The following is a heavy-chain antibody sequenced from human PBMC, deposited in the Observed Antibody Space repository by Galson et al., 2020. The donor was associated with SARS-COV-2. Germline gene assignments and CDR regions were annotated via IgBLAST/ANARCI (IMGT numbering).Heavy chain of an antibody. CDR3: ARDWVGATPYNYYYGMDV. CDR2: IKQDGSEK. Sequence: GGSLRLSCAASGFTFSSYWMSWVRQAPGKGLEWVANIKQDGSEKYYVDSVKGRFTISRDNAKNSLYLQMNSLRAEDTAVYYCARDWVGATPYNYYYGMDVWGQGTTVTVSS. J-gene: IGHJ6*02. D-gene: IGHD1-26*01. CDR1: GFTFSSYW. V-gene: IGHV3-7*01.